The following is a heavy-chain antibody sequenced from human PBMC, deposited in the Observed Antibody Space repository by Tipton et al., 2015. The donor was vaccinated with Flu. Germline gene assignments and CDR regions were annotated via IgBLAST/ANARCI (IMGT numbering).Heavy chain of an antibody. J-gene: IGHJ4*02. CDR2: IYDSGST. Sequence: TLSLTCTVSGGSISSSSYYWGWIRQPPGKGLEWIGRIYDSGSTNYNPSLESRVTFSVDLSKNQFSLNLRSVTAADTAIYYCARDDGRGYDSIDSWGQGTLVTVSS. CDR3: ARDDGRGYDSIDS. D-gene: IGHD5-12*01. V-gene: IGHV4-61*05. CDR1: GGSISSSSYY.